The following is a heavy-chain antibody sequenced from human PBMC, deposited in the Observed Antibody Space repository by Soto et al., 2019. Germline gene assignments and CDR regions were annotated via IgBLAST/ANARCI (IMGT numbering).Heavy chain of an antibody. V-gene: IGHV3-21*01. D-gene: IGHD2-8*01. Sequence: GGSLRLSCAASGFTFSSYSMNWVRQAPGKWLEWVSSISSSSSYIYYADSVKGRFTISRDNAKNSLFLQMNSLRAEDTAVYYCAREGLYCTNGVCYTYYFDYWGQGXLVTVSS. CDR2: ISSSSSYI. CDR1: GFTFSSYS. J-gene: IGHJ4*02. CDR3: AREGLYCTNGVCYTYYFDY.